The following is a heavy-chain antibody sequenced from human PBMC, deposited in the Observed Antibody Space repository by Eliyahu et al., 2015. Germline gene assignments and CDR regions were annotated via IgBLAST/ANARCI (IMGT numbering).Heavy chain of an antibody. Sequence: QVQLVESGGGVVQPGRSLRLSCAASGXTFSSXGMHWVRQAPGKGLEWVAVIWYDGSNKYYADSVKGRFTISRDNSKNTLYLQMNSLRAEDTAVYYCARVVGGGWFDPWGQGTLVTVSS. CDR3: ARVVGGGWFDP. D-gene: IGHD2-15*01. J-gene: IGHJ5*02. CDR2: IWYDGSNK. CDR1: GXTFSSXG. V-gene: IGHV3-33*01.